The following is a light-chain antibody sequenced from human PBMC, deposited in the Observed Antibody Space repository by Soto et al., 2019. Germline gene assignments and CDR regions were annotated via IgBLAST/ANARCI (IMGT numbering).Light chain of an antibody. V-gene: IGKV1-5*01. CDR2: DAS. CDR1: ESISSY. Sequence: DIQMTQSPSTLSASVGDRVTITCRASESISSYLAWYQQKPGKAPKLLIYDASSLEGGVPSRFSGSGSGTEFTLTISSLQPDDSATYYCQQYKSYSWTFGQGTKVEIK. J-gene: IGKJ1*01. CDR3: QQYKSYSWT.